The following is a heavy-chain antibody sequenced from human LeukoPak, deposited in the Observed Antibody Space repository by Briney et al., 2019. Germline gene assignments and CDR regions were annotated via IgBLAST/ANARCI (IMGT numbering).Heavy chain of an antibody. Sequence: PSETLSLTCAVSISSITSGHYWGWIRQPPGKGLEWIGTINHSGNTYYNSSLKSRISMSVDTSNKQFSLKLNSVTAADTAVYYCARAPKYSYYYYMDVWGKGTTVTVSS. J-gene: IGHJ6*03. CDR3: ARAPKYSYYYYMDV. D-gene: IGHD5-18*01. V-gene: IGHV4-38-2*01. CDR2: INHSGNT. CDR1: ISSITSGHY.